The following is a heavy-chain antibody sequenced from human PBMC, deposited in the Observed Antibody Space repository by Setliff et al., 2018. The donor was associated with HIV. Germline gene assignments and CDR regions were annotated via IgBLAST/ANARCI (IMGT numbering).Heavy chain of an antibody. V-gene: IGHV4-59*01. J-gene: IGHJ4*02. D-gene: IGHD6-6*01. CDR3: ARDLLGSSSLVDY. CDR2: IYYSGST. CDR1: GGSTTSYY. Sequence: SETLSLTCSFSGGSTTSYYWSWIRQPPGKGLEWIGYIYYSGSTNYNPSLKSRVTISLDTSKKQFSLKLSSVTAADTAIYYCARDLLGSSSLVDYWGQGTLVTVSS.